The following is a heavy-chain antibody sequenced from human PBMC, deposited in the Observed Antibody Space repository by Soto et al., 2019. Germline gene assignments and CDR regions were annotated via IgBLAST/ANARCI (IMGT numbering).Heavy chain of an antibody. CDR2: ISGSGGST. V-gene: IGHV3-23*01. CDR3: AKVMGWNYVYYYMDV. D-gene: IGHD2-8*01. J-gene: IGHJ6*03. CDR1: GFTFSSYA. Sequence: GGSLRLSCAASGFTFSSYAMSWVRQAPGKGLEWVSAISGSGGSTYYADSVKGRFTISRDNSKNTLYLQMNSLRAEDTAVYYCAKVMGWNYVYYYMDVWGKGTTVTVSS.